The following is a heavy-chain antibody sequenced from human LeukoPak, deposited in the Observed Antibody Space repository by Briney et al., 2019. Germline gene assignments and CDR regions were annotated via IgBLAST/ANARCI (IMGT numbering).Heavy chain of an antibody. Sequence: SETLSLTCTVSGGSISSSSYYWGWIRQPPGKGLEWIGSIYYSGSTYYNPSLKSRVTISVDTSKNQFSLKLSSVTAADTAVYYCASYNYVWGSYRHDYWGQGTLVTVSS. CDR3: ASYNYVWGSYRHDY. D-gene: IGHD3-16*02. J-gene: IGHJ4*02. V-gene: IGHV4-39*01. CDR2: IYYSGST. CDR1: GGSISSSSYY.